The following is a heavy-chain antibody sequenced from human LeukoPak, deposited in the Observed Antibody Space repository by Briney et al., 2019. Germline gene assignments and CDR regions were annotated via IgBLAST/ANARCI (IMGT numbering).Heavy chain of an antibody. Sequence: PSETLSLTCAVSGGSISSGNWWSWIRQPPGKGLEWIGSIYYSGSTYYNPSLKSRVTISVDTSKNQFSLKLSSVTAADTAVYYCARHYGPWGQGTLVTVSS. CDR3: ARHYGP. CDR2: IYYSGST. D-gene: IGHD3-16*01. J-gene: IGHJ5*02. CDR1: GGSISSGNW. V-gene: IGHV4-39*01.